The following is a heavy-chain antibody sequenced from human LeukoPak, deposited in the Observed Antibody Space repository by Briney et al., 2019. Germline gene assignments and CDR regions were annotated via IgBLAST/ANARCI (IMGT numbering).Heavy chain of an antibody. D-gene: IGHD4-23*01. CDR1: GFTFSSYD. Sequence: TGGSLRLSCAASGFTFSSYDMHWVRQATGKGLEWVSAISGSGGSTYYADSVKGRFTISRDNSKNTLYLQMNSLRAEDTAVYYCAKSLHATTVVTPVVYWGQGTLVTVSS. J-gene: IGHJ4*02. CDR2: ISGSGGST. CDR3: AKSLHATTVVTPVVY. V-gene: IGHV3-23*01.